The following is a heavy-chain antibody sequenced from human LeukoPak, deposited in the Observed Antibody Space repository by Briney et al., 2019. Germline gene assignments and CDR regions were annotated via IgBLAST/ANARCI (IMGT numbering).Heavy chain of an antibody. Sequence: ASVKVSCKASGYTLTELSMHWVRQAPGKGLEWMGGFDPEDGETIYAQKFQGRVTMTEDTSTDTAYMELSSLRSEDTAVYYCATISNLYDSSGLFDYWGQGTLVTVSS. CDR2: FDPEDGET. D-gene: IGHD3-22*01. CDR1: GYTLTELS. CDR3: ATISNLYDSSGLFDY. V-gene: IGHV1-24*01. J-gene: IGHJ4*02.